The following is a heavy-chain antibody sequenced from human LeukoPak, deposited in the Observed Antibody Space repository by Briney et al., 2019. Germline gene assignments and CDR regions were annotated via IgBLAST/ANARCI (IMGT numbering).Heavy chain of an antibody. CDR1: GGSFSGYY. CDR3: RLTMVRGVIKRFDY. J-gene: IGHJ4*02. D-gene: IGHD3-10*01. Sequence: SETLSLTCAVYGGSFSGYYWSWIRQSPGKGLEWIGEINHSGSTNYNPSLKSRVTISVDTSKNQFSLKLSSVTAADTAVYYCRLTMVRGVIKRFDYWGQGTLVTVSS. CDR2: INHSGST. V-gene: IGHV4-34*01.